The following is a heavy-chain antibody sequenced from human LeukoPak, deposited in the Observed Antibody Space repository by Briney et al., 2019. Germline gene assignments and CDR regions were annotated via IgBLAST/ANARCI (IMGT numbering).Heavy chain of an antibody. CDR2: INWNGGST. V-gene: IGHV3-20*04. J-gene: IGHJ4*02. Sequence: TGGSLRLSCAASGFTFDDYGMSWVRQAPGKGLEWVSGINWNGGSTGYADSVKGRFTISRDNSKNTLYLQMNSLRAEDTAVYYCAKDNYYDSSGYYYVLWGQGTLVTVSS. CDR3: AKDNYYDSSGYYYVL. CDR1: GFTFDDYG. D-gene: IGHD3-22*01.